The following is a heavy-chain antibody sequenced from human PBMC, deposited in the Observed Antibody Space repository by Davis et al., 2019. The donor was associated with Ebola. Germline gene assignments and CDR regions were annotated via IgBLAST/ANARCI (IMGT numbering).Heavy chain of an antibody. J-gene: IGHJ4*02. CDR2: IWYDGTTK. Sequence: SPKLSRAVPGFTFSSHGMHWVRQAPGKGLERVANIWYDGTTKYYADSVKGRFTISRDTTRNTLYLQMNSLRAEDSAVYYCARVSNELSVGNWGQGTRVTVSS. V-gene: IGHV3-33*01. CDR3: ARVSNELSVGN. D-gene: IGHD3-16*02. CDR1: GFTFSSHG.